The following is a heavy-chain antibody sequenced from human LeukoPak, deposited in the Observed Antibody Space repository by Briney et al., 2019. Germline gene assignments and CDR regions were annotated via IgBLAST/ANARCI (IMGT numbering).Heavy chain of an antibody. CDR1: GFTLSSYG. CDR2: IRYDGSNK. Sequence: GGSLRLSCAASGFTLSSYGMHWVRQAPGKGLEWVAFIRYDGSNKYYADSVKGRFTISRDNSKNTLYLQMNSLRAEDTAVYYCATDINTHIRGWYWGQGSLVTVSS. CDR3: ATDINTHIRGWY. J-gene: IGHJ4*02. D-gene: IGHD3-10*01. V-gene: IGHV3-30*02.